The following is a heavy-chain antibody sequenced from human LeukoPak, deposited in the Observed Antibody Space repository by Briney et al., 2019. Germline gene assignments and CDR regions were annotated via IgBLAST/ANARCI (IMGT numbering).Heavy chain of an antibody. J-gene: IGHJ6*03. CDR3: ARHPRKAAVPGQYYMDV. CDR1: GYTFTNYW. CDR2: IYPGASDT. Sequence: PGESLKISCKGSGYTFTNYWIGWVRQMPGKGLEWMGIIYPGASDTRYSPSFQGQVTISADKSLNTAYLQWSSLKASDTAMYYSARHPRKAAVPGQYYMDVWGKGTTVTVSS. V-gene: IGHV5-51*01. D-gene: IGHD6-13*01.